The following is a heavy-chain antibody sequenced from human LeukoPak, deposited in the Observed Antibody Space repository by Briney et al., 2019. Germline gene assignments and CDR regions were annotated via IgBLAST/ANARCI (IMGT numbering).Heavy chain of an antibody. Sequence: GGSLRLSCAASGFTFSDYYMSWIRQAPGKGLEWVSYIGSSGSTIYYADSVKGRFTISRDNAKNSLYLQMNSLRAEDTAVYYCARVPMIAARPRYFQHWGQGTLVTVSS. D-gene: IGHD6-6*01. CDR1: GFTFSDYY. V-gene: IGHV3-11*04. CDR3: ARVPMIAARPRYFQH. J-gene: IGHJ1*01. CDR2: IGSSGSTI.